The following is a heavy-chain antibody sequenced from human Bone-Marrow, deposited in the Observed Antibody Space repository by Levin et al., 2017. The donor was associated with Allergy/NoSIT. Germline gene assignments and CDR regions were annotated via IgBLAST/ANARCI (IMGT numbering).Heavy chain of an antibody. CDR1: GGSVNSDSFC. J-gene: IGHJ3*02. CDR2: ICSSGST. V-gene: IGHV4-61*02. CDR3: ARDGIVVVPGATRGAFDI. D-gene: IGHD2-2*01. Sequence: NASETLSLTCTVSGGSVNSDSFCWSWLRQPAGKGLEYIGRICSSGSTNYNPSVKSRLTISLDTSKNQFSLKMTSVTAADTAVYYCARDGIVVVPGATRGAFDIWGRGTMVTVSS.